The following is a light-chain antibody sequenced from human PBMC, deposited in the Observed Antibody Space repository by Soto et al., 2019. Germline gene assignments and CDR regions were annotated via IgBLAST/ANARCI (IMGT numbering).Light chain of an antibody. Sequence: DIQMTQSPSSLSASVGDRVTITCRASQSISSYLNWYQQKPAKAPKLLIYAAASLQSGVPSRFSGSGSGTDFPLTIRRLQPEDFATYYCQQSYSTPWTFGQGTKVEIK. V-gene: IGKV1-39*01. CDR2: AAA. CDR1: QSISSY. CDR3: QQSYSTPWT. J-gene: IGKJ1*01.